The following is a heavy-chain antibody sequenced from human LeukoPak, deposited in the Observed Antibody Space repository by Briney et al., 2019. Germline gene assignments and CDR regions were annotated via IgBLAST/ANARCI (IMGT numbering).Heavy chain of an antibody. Sequence: PSETLSLTCTVSGGSIRSYYWSWIRQPPGKGLEWIGRIYTSGSTNYNPSLKSRVTISVDTSKNQFSLKLSSVTAADTAVYYCARDLPLWFGELSPWGQGTLVTVSS. CDR3: ARDLPLWFGELSP. J-gene: IGHJ5*02. D-gene: IGHD3-10*01. CDR1: GGSIRSYY. CDR2: IYTSGST. V-gene: IGHV4-4*08.